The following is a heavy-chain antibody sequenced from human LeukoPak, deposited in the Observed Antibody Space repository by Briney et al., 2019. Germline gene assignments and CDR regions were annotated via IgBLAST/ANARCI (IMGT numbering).Heavy chain of an antibody. CDR2: ISSNGGST. Sequence: GGSLRLSCSASGFTFSRYAMHWVRQAPGKGLEYVSAISSNGGSTYYADSVKGRFTISRDNSRNTLHLQMSSPRVEDTAVYYCVKDSSSGSYFDYWGQGTLVTVSS. D-gene: IGHD3-10*01. CDR1: GFTFSRYA. CDR3: VKDSSSGSYFDY. J-gene: IGHJ4*02. V-gene: IGHV3-64D*06.